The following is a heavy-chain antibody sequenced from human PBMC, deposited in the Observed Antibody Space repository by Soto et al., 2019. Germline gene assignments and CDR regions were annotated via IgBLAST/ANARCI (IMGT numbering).Heavy chain of an antibody. Sequence: GGSLRLSCAASGFTFNTYGMHWVRQAPGRGLEWVAVIWYDGSIKYYADSVKGRFTISRDNSKNTLYLQMNRLRAEDTAVYFCAKDRSDYAPNYSGLDVWGQGTTVTVSS. CDR1: GFTFNTYG. J-gene: IGHJ6*02. CDR2: IWYDGSIK. V-gene: IGHV3-33*06. CDR3: AKDRSDYAPNYSGLDV. D-gene: IGHD4-17*01.